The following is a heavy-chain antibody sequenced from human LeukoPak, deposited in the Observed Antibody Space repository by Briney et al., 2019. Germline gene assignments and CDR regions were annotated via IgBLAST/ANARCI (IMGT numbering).Heavy chain of an antibody. J-gene: IGHJ6*03. CDR2: IIPIFGTA. CDR1: GGTFSSYA. D-gene: IGHD6-13*01. CDR3: AMHIAAPGTPYYYYYYMDV. Sequence: SVKVSCKASGGTFSSYAISWVRQAPGQGLEWMGGIIPIFGTANYAQKFQGRVMITADESTSTAYMELSSLRSEDTAVYYCAMHIAAPGTPYYYYYYMDVWGKGTTVTVSS. V-gene: IGHV1-69*01.